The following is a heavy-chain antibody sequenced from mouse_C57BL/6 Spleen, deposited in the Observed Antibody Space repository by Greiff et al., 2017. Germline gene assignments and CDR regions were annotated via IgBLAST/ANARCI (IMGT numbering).Heavy chain of an antibody. V-gene: IGHV1-80*01. Sequence: QVQLQQSGAELVKPGASVKISCKASGYAFSSYWMNWVKQRPGKGLEWIGQIYPGDGDTNYNGKFKGKATLTADKSSSTAYMQLSSLTSEDSAVYFCARADYGEGPYAMDYWGQGTSVTVSS. CDR1: GYAFSSYW. J-gene: IGHJ4*01. CDR3: ARADYGEGPYAMDY. D-gene: IGHD2-4*01. CDR2: IYPGDGDT.